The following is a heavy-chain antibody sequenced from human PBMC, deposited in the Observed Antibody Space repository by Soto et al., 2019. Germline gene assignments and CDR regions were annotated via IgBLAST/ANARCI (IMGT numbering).Heavy chain of an antibody. Sequence: GGSLRLSCAASGFPFNSYTMNWVRQAPGKGLEWVSAISNTGVTTFYADSVRGRFTISRDNSKNTLYLQMNSLRAEDTAVYFCAKDKTGVRGGYYYYGVDVWGQGXTVTVPS. CDR2: ISNTGVTT. D-gene: IGHD1-1*01. J-gene: IGHJ6*02. CDR1: GFPFNSYT. V-gene: IGHV3-23*01. CDR3: AKDKTGVRGGYYYYGVDV.